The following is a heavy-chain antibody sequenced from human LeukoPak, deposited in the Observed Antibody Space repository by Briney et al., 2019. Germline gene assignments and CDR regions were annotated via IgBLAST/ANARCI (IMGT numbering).Heavy chain of an antibody. CDR3: ARVPPSFYDSSGYYYREGYFDY. J-gene: IGHJ4*02. CDR1: GFTFGSYS. V-gene: IGHV3-21*01. Sequence: PGGSLRLSCAASGFTFGSYSFNWVRQAPGKGLEWVSSISSSSGYIYYADSVKGRFTISRDNAKNSLYQQMNSLRAEDTAVYYCARVPPSFYDSSGYYYREGYFDYWGQGTLVTVSS. CDR2: ISSSSGYI. D-gene: IGHD3-22*01.